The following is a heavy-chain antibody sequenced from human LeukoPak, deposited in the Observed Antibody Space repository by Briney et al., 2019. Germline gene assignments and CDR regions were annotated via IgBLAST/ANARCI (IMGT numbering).Heavy chain of an antibody. D-gene: IGHD2-2*01. CDR3: AKAGCSSTRCYVNY. CDR2: ISYNSSSI. V-gene: IGHV3-9*03. CDR1: GFMFDDYA. Sequence: PGGSLRLSCAASGFMFDDYAMHWVRQVPGKGLEWVSSISYNSSSIAYADSVKGRFTISRDNAKNSLYLQMSSLRVEDMALYHCAKAGCSSTRCYVNYWGQGTLVTVSS. J-gene: IGHJ4*02.